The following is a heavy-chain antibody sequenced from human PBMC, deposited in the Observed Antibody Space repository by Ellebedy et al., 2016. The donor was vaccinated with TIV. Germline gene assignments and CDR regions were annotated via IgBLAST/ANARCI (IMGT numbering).Heavy chain of an antibody. V-gene: IGHV1-18*04. CDR1: GYTFTGYY. J-gene: IGHJ6*03. CDR3: ARWHYYYYYMDV. Sequence: ASVKVSCXASGYTFTGYYMHWVRQAPGQGLEWMGWISAYNGNTNYAQKLQGRVTMTTDTSTSTAYMELRSLRSDDTAVYYCARWHYYYYYMDVWGKGTTVTVSS. CDR2: ISAYNGNT.